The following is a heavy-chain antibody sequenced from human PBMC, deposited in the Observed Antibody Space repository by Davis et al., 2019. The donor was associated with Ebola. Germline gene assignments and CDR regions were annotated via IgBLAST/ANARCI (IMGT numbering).Heavy chain of an antibody. CDR1: GNTISTYT. CDR2: IIPLFGTT. V-gene: IGHV1-69*06. CDR3: AGEAIPYGDPSGV. D-gene: IGHD4/OR15-4a*01. J-gene: IGHJ4*02. Sequence: AASVKVSCKASGNTISTYTIDWVRQAPGQGLEWMGGIIPLFGTTNYAQKFRGRVMITADKSTRIAYMELNSLTSEDTAVYYCAGEAIPYGDPSGVWGQGTLVTVSS.